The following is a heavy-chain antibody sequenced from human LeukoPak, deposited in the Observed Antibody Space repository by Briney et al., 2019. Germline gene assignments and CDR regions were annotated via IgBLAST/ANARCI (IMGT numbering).Heavy chain of an antibody. J-gene: IGHJ4*02. CDR2: IYYSGST. Sequence: SETLSLTCTVSGGSISSGGYYWSWIRQHPGKGLEWIGYIYYSGSTYYNPSLKSRVTISVDTSKNQFSLKLSSVTAADTAVYYCARGEYDSSGYLGQWGQGTLVSVS. CDR1: GGSISSGGYY. CDR3: ARGEYDSSGYLGQ. V-gene: IGHV4-31*03. D-gene: IGHD3-22*01.